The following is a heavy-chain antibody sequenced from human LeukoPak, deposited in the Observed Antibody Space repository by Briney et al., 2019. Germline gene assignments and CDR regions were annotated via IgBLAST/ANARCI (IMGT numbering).Heavy chain of an antibody. V-gene: IGHV3-23*01. CDR2: SSGSGAST. J-gene: IGHJ2*01. Sequence: GGSLRLSCVGSGFTFINYAMTWVRQSPGRGLEYVSSSSGSGASTHYADSVKGRFTISRDNTRNTLYLEMSSLRAEDSALYYCAKDRAPYGSGGGEDYFDLWGRGTLVTVSS. D-gene: IGHD3-10*01. CDR3: AKDRAPYGSGGGEDYFDL. CDR1: GFTFINYA.